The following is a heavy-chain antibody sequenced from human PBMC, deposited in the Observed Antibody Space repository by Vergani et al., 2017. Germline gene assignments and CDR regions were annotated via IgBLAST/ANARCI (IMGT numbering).Heavy chain of an antibody. CDR1: GGSFSDYY. CDR2: VNHVGST. Sequence: QVQLQEWGAGLLKTSETLSLTCGVSGGSFSDYYWSWIRQPPGMGLEWLGEVNHVGSTNYNPSLKSPVSISVDTSKNQFSLQLTSVTAADSALYFCASIARAPTRRNTPPDSWGQGILVTVSS. V-gene: IGHV4-34*01. J-gene: IGHJ4*02. D-gene: IGHD2-15*01. CDR3: ASIARAPTRRNTPPDS.